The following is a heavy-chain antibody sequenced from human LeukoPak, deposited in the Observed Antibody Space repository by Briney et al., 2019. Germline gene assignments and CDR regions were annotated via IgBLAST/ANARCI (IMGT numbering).Heavy chain of an antibody. D-gene: IGHD5-18*01. CDR3: AKSTAMAAYYYYGMDV. J-gene: IGHJ6*02. Sequence: GGSLRLSCAASGFTFSSYAMSWVRQAPGKGLEWVSAISGSGGSAYYADSVKGRFTISRDNSKNTLYLQTNSLRAEDTAVYYCAKSTAMAAYYYYGMDVWGQGTTVTVSS. CDR2: ISGSGGSA. CDR1: GFTFSSYA. V-gene: IGHV3-23*01.